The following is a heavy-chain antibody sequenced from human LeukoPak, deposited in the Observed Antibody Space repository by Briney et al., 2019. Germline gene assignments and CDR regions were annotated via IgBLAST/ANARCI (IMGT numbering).Heavy chain of an antibody. J-gene: IGHJ4*02. V-gene: IGHV4-34*01. CDR1: GGSFSGYY. CDR3: ARRIAAAGSTIDY. CDR2: INHSGST. D-gene: IGHD6-13*01. Sequence: SETLSLTCAVYGGSFSGYYWSWIRQPPGKGLEWIGEINHSGSTNYNPSLKSRVTISVDTSKNQFSLKLSSVTAADMAVYYCARRIAAAGSTIDYWGQGTLVTVSS.